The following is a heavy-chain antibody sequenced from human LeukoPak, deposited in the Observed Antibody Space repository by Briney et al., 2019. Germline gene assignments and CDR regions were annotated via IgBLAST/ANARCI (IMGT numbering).Heavy chain of an antibody. V-gene: IGHV4-39*01. Sequence: PSETLSLTCSVSGGSIYNSAYHWGWIRQPPGKGLEWIGSIYYSGCTYYNPSLKSRVTISVDTSKNQFSLKLSSVTAADTAVYYCARPGEVYYYDSSGYPAHYFDYWGQGTLVTVSS. CDR2: IYYSGCT. D-gene: IGHD3-22*01. CDR1: GGSIYNSAYH. J-gene: IGHJ4*02. CDR3: ARPGEVYYYDSSGYPAHYFDY.